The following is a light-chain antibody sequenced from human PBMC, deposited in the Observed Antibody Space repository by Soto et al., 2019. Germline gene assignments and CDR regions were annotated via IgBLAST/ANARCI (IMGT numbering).Light chain of an antibody. CDR3: QQYNNWPGIT. Sequence: EIVMTQSPATLSVSPGERATFSCRASQSVNTHLAWYQQKPGQAPRLLIYGASTRATGIPARFSGSGSGTEFTLTIYSLQSEDFAVYYCQQYNNWPGITFGGGTKVEIK. CDR2: GAS. CDR1: QSVNTH. V-gene: IGKV3-15*01. J-gene: IGKJ4*01.